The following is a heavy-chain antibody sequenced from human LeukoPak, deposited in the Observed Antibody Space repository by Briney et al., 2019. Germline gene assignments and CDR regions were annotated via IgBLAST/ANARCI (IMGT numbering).Heavy chain of an antibody. CDR2: INHSGST. D-gene: IGHD3-3*01. CDR3: ARRWSGYWFDP. CDR1: GGSFSGYY. J-gene: IGHJ5*02. Sequence: SETLSLTCAVYGGSFSGYYWSWIRQPPGKGLEWIGEINHSGSTNYNPSLKSRVTISVDTSKNQFSLKLSPVTAADTAVYYCARRWSGYWFDPWGQGTLVTVSS. V-gene: IGHV4-34*01.